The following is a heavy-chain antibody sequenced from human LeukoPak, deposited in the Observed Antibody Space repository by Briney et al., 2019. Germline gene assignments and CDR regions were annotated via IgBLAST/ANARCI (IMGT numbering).Heavy chain of an antibody. Sequence: GGSLRLSCAASGFTFSSPWMSWVRQAPGKGLEWVANIKQDGSEKYYLDSVKGRFTISRDNAKNSLYLQMSSLRADDTAVYYCARDSSGPDDWGQGTLVTVSS. D-gene: IGHD6-19*01. CDR2: IKQDGSEK. CDR3: ARDSSGPDD. V-gene: IGHV3-7*01. CDR1: GFTFSSPW. J-gene: IGHJ4*02.